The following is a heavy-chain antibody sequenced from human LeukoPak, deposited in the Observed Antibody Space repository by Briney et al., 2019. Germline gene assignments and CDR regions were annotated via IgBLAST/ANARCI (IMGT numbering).Heavy chain of an antibody. D-gene: IGHD3-22*01. CDR1: GGSINSRGYL. Sequence: SETLSLTCTVSGGSINSRGYLWGWIRQTPGKGLEWIGTIYYSGSTYYNPSLKSRVTISVDTSKNQFSLKLSSVTAADTAVYYCARSRRYYDSSGYYTRRGPFDYWGQGTLVTVSS. CDR2: IYYSGST. J-gene: IGHJ4*02. V-gene: IGHV4-39*07. CDR3: ARSRRYYDSSGYYTRRGPFDY.